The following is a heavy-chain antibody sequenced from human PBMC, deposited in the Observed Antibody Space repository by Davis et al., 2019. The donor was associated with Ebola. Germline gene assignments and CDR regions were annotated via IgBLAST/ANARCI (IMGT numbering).Heavy chain of an antibody. CDR1: GYTFTSYT. Sequence: ASVKVSCKASGYTFTSYTMHWVRQAPGQRLEWMGWINAGNGNTKYSQKFQGRVTITRDTSASTAYMELSSLRSEDTAVYYCARAITMVQGVIGLWGQGTLVTVSS. V-gene: IGHV1-3*01. CDR3: ARAITMVQGVIGL. CDR2: INAGNGNT. J-gene: IGHJ4*02. D-gene: IGHD3-10*01.